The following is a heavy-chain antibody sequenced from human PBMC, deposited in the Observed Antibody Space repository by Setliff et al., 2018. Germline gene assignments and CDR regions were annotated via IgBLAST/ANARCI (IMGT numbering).Heavy chain of an antibody. V-gene: IGHV4-34*01. CDR2: INHSGST. J-gene: IGHJ2*01. CDR1: GGSFSGYY. D-gene: IGHD4-17*01. Sequence: SETLSLTCAVYGGSFSGYYWSWIRQPPGKGLEWIGEINHSGSTNYNPSLKSRVTISVDTSKNQFSLKLRSVTAADTAVYFCARGTKTMVINYWYFDVWGRGTPVTVSS. CDR3: ARGTKTMVINYWYFDV.